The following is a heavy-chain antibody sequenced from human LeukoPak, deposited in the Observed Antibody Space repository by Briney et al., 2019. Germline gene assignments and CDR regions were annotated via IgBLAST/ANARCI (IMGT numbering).Heavy chain of an antibody. D-gene: IGHD5-12*01. Sequence: ASVKVSCKASGYTFTSYGISWVRQAPGQGLEWMGWISAYNGNTNYAQKLQGRVTMTTDTSTSTAYMELRSLRSDDTAVYYCGGHIVATGAYYYYGMDVWGQGTTVTVSS. CDR2: ISAYNGNT. V-gene: IGHV1-18*01. J-gene: IGHJ6*02. CDR3: GGHIVATGAYYYYGMDV. CDR1: GYTFTSYG.